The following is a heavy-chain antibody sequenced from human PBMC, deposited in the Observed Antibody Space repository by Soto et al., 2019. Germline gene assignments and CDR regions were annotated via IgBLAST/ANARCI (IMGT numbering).Heavy chain of an antibody. CDR3: ARWSGYMQYAFDI. J-gene: IGHJ3*02. CDR1: GGTFSSYA. D-gene: IGHD3-3*01. Sequence: ASVKVSCKASGGTFSSYAISWVRQAPGQGLEWMGGIIPIFGTANYAQKFQGRVTITADESTSTAYMELSSLRSEDTAVYYCARWSGYMQYAFDIWGQGTMVTVSS. V-gene: IGHV1-69*13. CDR2: IIPIFGTA.